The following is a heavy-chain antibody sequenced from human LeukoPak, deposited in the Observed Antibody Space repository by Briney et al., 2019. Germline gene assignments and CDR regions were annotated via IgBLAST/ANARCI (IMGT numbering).Heavy chain of an antibody. CDR2: IYPGDSDT. J-gene: IGHJ4*02. V-gene: IGHV5-51*01. CDR1: GYSFTSDW. CDR3: ARPRTTVVTRVDY. D-gene: IGHD4-23*01. Sequence: GESMKISCKGAGYSFTSDWIGWVRRMPGKGLEWRGIIYPGDSDTSYSPSFQGHVTISADKSISTAYLQWSSLKASDTAMYYCARPRTTVVTRVDYWGQGTLVTVSS.